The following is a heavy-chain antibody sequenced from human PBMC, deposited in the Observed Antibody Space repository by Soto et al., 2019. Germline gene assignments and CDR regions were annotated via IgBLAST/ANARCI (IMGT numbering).Heavy chain of an antibody. V-gene: IGHV3-73*02. D-gene: IGHD6-19*01. CDR3: HNEVTSGWNYYYGMDV. J-gene: IGHJ6*02. CDR1: GFTFSGSA. CDR2: IRSKANSYAT. Sequence: EVQLVESGGGLVQPGGSLKLSCAASGFTFSGSAMHWVRQASGKGLEWVGRIRSKANSYATAYAASVKGRFTISRDDSKNTEYLQMNSLKTEDTAVYYCHNEVTSGWNYYYGMDVWGQGTTVTVSS.